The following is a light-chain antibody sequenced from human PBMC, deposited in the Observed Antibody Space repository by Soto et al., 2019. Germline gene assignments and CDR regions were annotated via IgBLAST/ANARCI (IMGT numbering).Light chain of an antibody. CDR2: DAS. CDR1: QSVSSY. CDR3: QQRSNWPPSLT. V-gene: IGKV3-11*01. Sequence: EIVLTQSPATLSLSPGERATLSCRASQSVSSYLAWYQQKPGQAPRLLIYDASNRATGIPARFSGSGSGTDFTFTISSLEPEDFAVYYCQQRSNWPPSLTFGGGTKVDIK. J-gene: IGKJ4*01.